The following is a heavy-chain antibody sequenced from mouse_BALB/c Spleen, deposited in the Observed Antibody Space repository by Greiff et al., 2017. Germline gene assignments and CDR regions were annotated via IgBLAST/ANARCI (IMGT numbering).Heavy chain of an antibody. V-gene: IGHV10S3*01. D-gene: IGHD2-10*02. J-gene: IGHJ4*01. CDR1: GFTFNTNA. CDR3: VRTYGNYYAMDY. CDR2: IRSKSNNYAT. Sequence: TGGGLVQPKGSLKLSCAASGFTFNTNAMNWVRLAPGKGLEWVARIRSKSNNYATYYADSVKDRFTISRDDSQSMLYLQMNNLKTEDTAMYYCVRTYGNYYAMDYWGQGTSVTVSS.